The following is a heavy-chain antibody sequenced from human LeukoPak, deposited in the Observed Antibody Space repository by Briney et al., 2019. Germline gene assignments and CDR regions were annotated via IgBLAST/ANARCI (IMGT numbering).Heavy chain of an antibody. Sequence: GGSLRLSCAASGFIVSSNYMSWVRQAPGKGLEWVSVIYSGGSTYYADSVKGRFTISGDNSKNTVYLQMNSRRAEDTAVYYCARRAYGMDVWGQGTTVTVSS. CDR3: ARRAYGMDV. J-gene: IGHJ6*02. V-gene: IGHV3-53*01. CDR1: GFIVSSNY. CDR2: IYSGGST.